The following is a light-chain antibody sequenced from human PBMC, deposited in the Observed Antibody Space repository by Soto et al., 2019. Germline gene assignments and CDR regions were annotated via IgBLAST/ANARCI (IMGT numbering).Light chain of an antibody. CDR3: QQYNNWPPGT. CDR1: QSVNSN. J-gene: IGKJ1*01. Sequence: EIILTQSPATLSVSPGERATLSCRASQSVNSNLAWYQQKPGQAPRLLIYGASTRATGIPARFSGSGSGTEFTLTINSLQSEDFVIYYCQQYNNWPPGTFGQGTKVEIK. CDR2: GAS. V-gene: IGKV3-15*01.